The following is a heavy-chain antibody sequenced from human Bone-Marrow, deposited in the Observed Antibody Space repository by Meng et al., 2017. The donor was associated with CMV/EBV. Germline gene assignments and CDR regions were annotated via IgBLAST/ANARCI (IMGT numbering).Heavy chain of an antibody. Sequence: SETLSLTCTVSGGSIGSYYWSWIRQPPGKGLEWIGYIYYSGSTNYNPSLKSRVTISVDTSKNQFSLKLSSVTAADTAVYYCARAKRFDPWGQGNLVTVSS. CDR2: IYYSGST. CDR3: ARAKRFDP. J-gene: IGHJ5*02. V-gene: IGHV4-59*01. CDR1: GGSIGSYY.